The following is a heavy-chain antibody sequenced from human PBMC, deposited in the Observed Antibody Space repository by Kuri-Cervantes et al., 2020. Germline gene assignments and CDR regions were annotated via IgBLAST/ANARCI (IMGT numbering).Heavy chain of an antibody. CDR2: IKQDGSEK. Sequence: GESLKISCAASGFTFSSYWMSWVRQAPGKGLEWVANIKQDGSEKYYVDSVKGRFTISRDNAKNSLYLQMNSLRAEDTAVYYCAKGPVVAATLYYFDYWGQGTLVTVSS. J-gene: IGHJ4*02. CDR3: AKGPVVAATLYYFDY. CDR1: GFTFSSYW. D-gene: IGHD2-15*01. V-gene: IGHV3-7*03.